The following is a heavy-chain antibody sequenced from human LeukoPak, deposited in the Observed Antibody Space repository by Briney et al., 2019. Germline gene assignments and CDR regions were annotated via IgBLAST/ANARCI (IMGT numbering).Heavy chain of an antibody. CDR2: IFYSGST. V-gene: IGHV4-39*07. CDR3: ARIPRSRVYYGSGGYYFDY. D-gene: IGHD3-10*01. J-gene: IGHJ4*02. CDR1: GGSISTSNYY. Sequence: SETLSLTCTVSGGSISTSNYYWGWIRQPPGKGLEWIGNIFYSGSTYYSPSLKSRVTISLDTSRNQFSLKLTSVTAADTAVYYCARIPRSRVYYGSGGYYFDYWGQGTLVTVSS.